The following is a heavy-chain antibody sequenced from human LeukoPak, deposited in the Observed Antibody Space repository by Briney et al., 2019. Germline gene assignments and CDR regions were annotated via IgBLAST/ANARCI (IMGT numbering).Heavy chain of an antibody. D-gene: IGHD3-16*01. CDR3: ARGEAESQSDAWFDP. Sequence: PSQTLSLTCTVSGGSISSGDYYWSWIRQPPGKGLEWIGYIYYSGSTYYNPSLKSRVTISVDTSKNQFSLKLSSVTAADTAVYYCARGEAESQSDAWFDPWGQGTPVTVSS. J-gene: IGHJ5*02. CDR1: GGSISSGDYY. V-gene: IGHV4-30-4*08. CDR2: IYYSGST.